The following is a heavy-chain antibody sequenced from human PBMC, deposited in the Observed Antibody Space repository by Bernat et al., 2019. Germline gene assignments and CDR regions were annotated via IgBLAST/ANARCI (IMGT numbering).Heavy chain of an antibody. J-gene: IGHJ4*02. D-gene: IGHD5-12*01. CDR1: AFTFSNYA. CDR3: TTKFRWLRFSALFDY. CDR2: IKSKTDGGTT. Sequence: EVQLLESGGGLVQPGGSLRLSCAASAFTFSNYAMSWVRQAPGKGLEWVGRIKSKTDGGTTDYAAPVKGRFTISRDDSKNTLYLQMNSLKTEDTAVYYCTTKFRWLRFSALFDYWGQGTLVTVSS. V-gene: IGHV3-15*01.